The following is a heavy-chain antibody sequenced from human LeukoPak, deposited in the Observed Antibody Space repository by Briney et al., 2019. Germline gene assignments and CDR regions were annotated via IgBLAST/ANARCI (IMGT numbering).Heavy chain of an antibody. CDR1: GGSISSYY. CDR2: IYTSGST. J-gene: IGHJ6*03. V-gene: IGHV4-4*07. D-gene: IGHD1-7*01. Sequence: MSSETLSLTCTVSGGSISSYYWSWIRQPAGKGLEWIGRIYTSGSTNYNPSLKSRVTISVDTSKNQFSLKLSSVTAADTAVYYCARDPGTTPLDYYYYMDVWGKGTTVTVSS. CDR3: ARDPGTTPLDYYYYMDV.